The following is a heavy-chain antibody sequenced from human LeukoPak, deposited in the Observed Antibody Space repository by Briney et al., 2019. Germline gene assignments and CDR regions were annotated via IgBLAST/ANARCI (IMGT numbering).Heavy chain of an antibody. CDR3: AGPFYYQSSALQ. V-gene: IGHV1-2*06. J-gene: IGHJ4*02. D-gene: IGHD3-22*01. CDR1: GYTFTSNC. Sequence: ASVKVSCKASGYTFTSNCIHWVRQAPGQGLEWMGRINPNSGGTNYAQKFQGRVTMTRDTSISTAYMELSRLRSDDTAVYYCAGPFYYQSSALQWGQGTLVTVSS. CDR2: INPNSGGT.